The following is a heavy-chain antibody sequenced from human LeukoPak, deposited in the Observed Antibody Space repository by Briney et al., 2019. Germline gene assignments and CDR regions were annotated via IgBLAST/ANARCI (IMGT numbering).Heavy chain of an antibody. J-gene: IGHJ4*02. V-gene: IGHV4-38-2*02. CDR1: GYSISSGYY. CDR3: ARGTLYSGWSYYFDY. D-gene: IGHD6-19*01. CDR2: IYHSGRT. Sequence: SETLSLTCTVSGYSISSGYYWGWIRQPPGKGLEWIGSIYHSGRTFYNPSLKSRVTISVDTSKNQFSLKLTSVTAADTAVYYCARGTLYSGWSYYFDYWGQGSQVTVSS.